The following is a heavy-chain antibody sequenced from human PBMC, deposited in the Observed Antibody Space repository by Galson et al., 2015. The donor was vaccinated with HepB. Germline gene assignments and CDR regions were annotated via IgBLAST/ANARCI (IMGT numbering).Heavy chain of an antibody. J-gene: IGHJ4*02. CDR3: ALSQTKYYDSSGYYYPPFDY. Sequence: SLRLSCAASGFTFSSYWMSWVRQAPGKGLEWVANIKQDGSEKYYVDSVKGRFTISRDNAKNPLYLQMNSLRAEDTAVYYCALSQTKYYDSSGYYYPPFDYWGQGTLVTVSS. D-gene: IGHD3-22*01. CDR2: IKQDGSEK. V-gene: IGHV3-7*01. CDR1: GFTFSSYW.